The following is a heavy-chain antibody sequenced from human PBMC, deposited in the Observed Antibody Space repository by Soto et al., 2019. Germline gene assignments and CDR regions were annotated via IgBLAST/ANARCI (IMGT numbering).Heavy chain of an antibody. CDR2: ISYDGSNK. D-gene: IGHD4-17*01. CDR3: AKWGDYGDFSGH. V-gene: IGHV3-30*18. CDR1: GFTFSSYG. J-gene: IGHJ4*02. Sequence: QVQLVESGGGVVQPGRSLRLSCAASGFTFSSYGMHWVRQAPGKGLEWVAVISYDGSNKYYADSVKGRFTISRDNSKNTMYLQMNRMRAEDTAVYYFAKWGDYGDFSGHWGQGTLVTVSS.